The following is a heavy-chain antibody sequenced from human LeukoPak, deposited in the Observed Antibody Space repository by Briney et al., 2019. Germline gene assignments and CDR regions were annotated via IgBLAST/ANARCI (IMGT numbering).Heavy chain of an antibody. V-gene: IGHV3-15*01. CDR1: GFTFSNAW. J-gene: IGHJ4*02. CDR2: IKSKTDGGTT. D-gene: IGHD3-22*01. Sequence: GGSLRLSCAASGFTFSNAWMSWVRQAPGKGLEWVGRIKSKTDGGTTDYAAPVKGRFTISRDDSKNTLYLQMNSLKTEDTAVYYCTTGGLYSDYYDSSGYDYWSQGTLVTVSS. CDR3: TTGGLYSDYYDSSGYDY.